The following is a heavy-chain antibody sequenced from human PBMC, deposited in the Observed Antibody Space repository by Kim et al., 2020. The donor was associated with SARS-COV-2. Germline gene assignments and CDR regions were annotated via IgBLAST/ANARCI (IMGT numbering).Heavy chain of an antibody. CDR1: GFAFGTYS. D-gene: IGHD2-2*01. V-gene: IGHV3-21*01. J-gene: IGHJ6*01. CDR3: ARGVYCISNGCSYYYY. CDR2: IGGSTNYI. Sequence: GGSLRLSCAASGFAFGTYSMNWVRQAPGKGLEWVSSIGGSTNYIYYADSVKGRFTISRDNSENSLYLQMNTLRAEDTAVYYCARGVYCISNGCSYYYY.